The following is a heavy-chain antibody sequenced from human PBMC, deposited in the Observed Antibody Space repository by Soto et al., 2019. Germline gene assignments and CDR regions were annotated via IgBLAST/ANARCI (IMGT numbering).Heavy chain of an antibody. CDR2: TYYKSKWNN. CDR3: TGITWFRGMDV. D-gene: IGHD3-10*01. Sequence: SQTLSLTVVISGDSVASNSAGWNLIRQSPSRGLEWLGRTYYKSKWNNDYALSVKSRITINPDTSKNQFSLHLYSVTPEDTAVYYCTGITWFRGMDVWGQGTPVTVSS. CDR1: GDSVASNSAG. J-gene: IGHJ6*02. V-gene: IGHV6-1*01.